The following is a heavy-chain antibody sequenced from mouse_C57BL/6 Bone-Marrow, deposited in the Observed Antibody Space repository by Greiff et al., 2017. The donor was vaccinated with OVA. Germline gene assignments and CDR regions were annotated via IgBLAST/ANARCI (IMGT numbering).Heavy chain of an antibody. V-gene: IGHV1-15*01. CDR3: TLTTVVDFDY. CDR2: IDPETGGT. D-gene: IGHD1-1*01. Sequence: QVQLKQSGAELVRPGASVTLSCKASGYTFTDYEMHWVKQTPVHGLEWIGAIDPETGGTAYNQKFKGKAILTADKSSSTAYMELRSLTSEDSAVYYCTLTTVVDFDYWGQGTTLTVSS. J-gene: IGHJ2*01. CDR1: GYTFTDYE.